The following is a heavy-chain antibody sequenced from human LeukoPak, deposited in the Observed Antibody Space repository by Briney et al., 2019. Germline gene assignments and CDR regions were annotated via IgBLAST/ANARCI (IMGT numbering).Heavy chain of an antibody. CDR1: GFTFSSYG. Sequence: GGSLRLSCAASGFTFSSYGMHWVRQAPAKGLEWVAVISYDGSNKYYADSVKGRFTISRDNSKNTLYLQMNSLRAEDTAVYYCAKVRGLVVLDYWGQGTLVTVSS. D-gene: IGHD2-2*01. V-gene: IGHV3-30*18. CDR2: ISYDGSNK. CDR3: AKVRGLVVLDY. J-gene: IGHJ4*02.